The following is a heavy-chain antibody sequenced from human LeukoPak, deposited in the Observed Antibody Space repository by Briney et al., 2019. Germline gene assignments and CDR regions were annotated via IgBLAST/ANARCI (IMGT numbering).Heavy chain of an antibody. V-gene: IGHV3-66*01. J-gene: IGHJ4*02. D-gene: IGHD2-15*01. CDR1: GFTVSSNY. CDR3: AKGTGYCSGGSCPHYY. Sequence: GGSLRLSCAASGFTVSSNYMSWVRQAPGKGLEWVSVIYSGGSTYYADSVKGRFTISRDNSKNTLYFQMNSLRAEDTAVYYCAKGTGYCSGGSCPHYYWGQGTLVTVSS. CDR2: IYSGGST.